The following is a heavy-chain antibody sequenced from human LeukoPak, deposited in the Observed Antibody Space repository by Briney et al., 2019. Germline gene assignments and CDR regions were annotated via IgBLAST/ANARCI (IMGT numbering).Heavy chain of an antibody. V-gene: IGHV3-23*01. J-gene: IGHJ4*02. CDR3: AKGLTVAAAGSSSVY. D-gene: IGHD6-13*01. Sequence: GGSLRLSCAASGFTFSSYAMNWVRQAPGMGLEWVSTISGSGGSTYYADSVKGRFTISRDNSKNTLYLQMNSLRAEDTAVYYCAKGLTVAAAGSSSVYWGQGTLVTVSS. CDR1: GFTFSSYA. CDR2: ISGSGGST.